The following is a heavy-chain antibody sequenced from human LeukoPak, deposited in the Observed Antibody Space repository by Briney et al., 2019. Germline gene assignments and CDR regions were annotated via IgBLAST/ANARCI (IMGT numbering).Heavy chain of an antibody. CDR3: ARQLEAAGGYDY. V-gene: IGHV4-39*01. Sequence: PSETLSLTCSVSGGSISSSTYYWGWIRQPPGKGLEWIGNIYNSGSTYYNPCLKSRVTISVDTSKNQFSLKLSSVTAADTAVYYCARQLEAAGGYDYWGQGTLVTVSS. CDR2: IYNSGST. D-gene: IGHD6-13*01. J-gene: IGHJ4*02. CDR1: GGSISSSTYY.